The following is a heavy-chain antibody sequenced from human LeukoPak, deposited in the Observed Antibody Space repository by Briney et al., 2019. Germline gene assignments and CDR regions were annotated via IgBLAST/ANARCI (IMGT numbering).Heavy chain of an antibody. V-gene: IGHV4-4*08. J-gene: IGHJ4*02. Sequence: PSETLSLTCTVSGGSIRGYYWSWLRQPPGKGLEWLGYIYSSGSTNYNPSLKSRVTISVDTSKNQFSLKLSSVTAADTAVYYCGTLWFGELLFVSGLYYFDYWGQGTLVTVSS. D-gene: IGHD3-10*01. CDR2: IYSSGST. CDR3: GTLWFGELLFVSGLYYFDY. CDR1: GGSIRGYY.